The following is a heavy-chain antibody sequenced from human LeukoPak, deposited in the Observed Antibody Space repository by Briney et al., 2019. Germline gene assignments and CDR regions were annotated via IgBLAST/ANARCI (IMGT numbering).Heavy chain of an antibody. CDR3: AKSGEPYSSGWGSAFDI. CDR2: ISYDGSNK. D-gene: IGHD6-19*01. V-gene: IGHV3-30*18. J-gene: IGHJ3*02. Sequence: GGSLRLSCAASGFTFSSYGMHWVRQAPGKGLEWVAVISYDGSNKYYADSVKGRFTISRDNSKNTLYLQMNSLRAEDTAVYYCAKSGEPYSSGWGSAFDIWGQGTMVTVSS. CDR1: GFTFSSYG.